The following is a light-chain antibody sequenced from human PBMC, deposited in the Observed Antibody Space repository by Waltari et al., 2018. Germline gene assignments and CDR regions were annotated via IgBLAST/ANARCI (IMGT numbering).Light chain of an antibody. J-gene: IGKJ2*01. V-gene: IGKV1-39*01. CDR1: QSISSY. CDR3: QQSYNTPQT. Sequence: DIQMTQSPSSLSASVGDRVTITCRASQSISSYLNWYQQKPGKAPKILIYAASSLQSGVPSRFSGSGSGTDSTLTISSLQPEDFATYYCQQSYNTPQTFGQGTKVEIK. CDR2: AAS.